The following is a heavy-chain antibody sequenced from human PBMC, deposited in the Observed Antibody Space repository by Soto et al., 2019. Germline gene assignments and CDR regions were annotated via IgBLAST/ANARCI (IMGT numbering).Heavy chain of an antibody. J-gene: IGHJ4*02. D-gene: IGHD3-22*01. CDR2: IKQDGSEK. Sequence: CAVSGFTFSSYWMSWVRQAPGKGLEWVANIKQDGSEKYYVDSVKGRFTISRDNAKNSLYLQMNRLRVEDTAVYYCARDYYDSGGYYCLFDYWGQGTLVTVSS. CDR1: GFTFSSYW. V-gene: IGHV3-7*01. CDR3: ARDYYDSGGYYCLFDY.